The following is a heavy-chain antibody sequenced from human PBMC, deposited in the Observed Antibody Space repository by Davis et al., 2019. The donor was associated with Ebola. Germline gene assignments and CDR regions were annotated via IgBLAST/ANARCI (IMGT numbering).Heavy chain of an antibody. CDR1: GFTFSSYW. V-gene: IGHV3-7*03. CDR2: IKQDGSEI. Sequence: GESLKISCAVSGFTFSSYWMSWVRQAPGKGLEWVANIKQDGSEIHYVDSVKGRFTISRDNTKNSLYLQMNSLRAEDTAVYYCAKSERVFGGIILHWYFDLWGRGTLVTVSS. J-gene: IGHJ2*01. D-gene: IGHD3-16*01. CDR3: AKSERVFGGIILHWYFDL.